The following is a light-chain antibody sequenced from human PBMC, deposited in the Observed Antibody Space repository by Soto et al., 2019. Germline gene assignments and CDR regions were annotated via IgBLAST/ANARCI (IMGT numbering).Light chain of an antibody. CDR1: QSILYSSNNKNY. Sequence: DIVMTQFPDSLAVSLGERATINCKSSQSILYSSNNKNYLVWYQQKPGQPPKRLIYWTSTRESGVPDRFSGSGSGTDFTLTISSLQAEDVAVYYCQQYYSTPLTFGGGTKVASK. J-gene: IGKJ4*01. CDR3: QQYYSTPLT. V-gene: IGKV4-1*01. CDR2: WTS.